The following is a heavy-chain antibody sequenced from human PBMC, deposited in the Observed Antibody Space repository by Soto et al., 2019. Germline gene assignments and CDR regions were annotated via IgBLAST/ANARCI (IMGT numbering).Heavy chain of an antibody. CDR2: ISSSSSYI. J-gene: IGHJ4*02. Sequence: QVQLVESGGGLVKPGGSLRLSCAASGFTISDYYMSWIRQAPGKGLEWLSYISSSSSYIHYADSVKGRFTISRDNAKNSLYLQMNRLRAEDTAVYYCAREGPGSSSWFVDSWGQGTLVTVSS. V-gene: IGHV3-11*05. CDR1: GFTISDYY. CDR3: AREGPGSSSWFVDS. D-gene: IGHD6-13*01.